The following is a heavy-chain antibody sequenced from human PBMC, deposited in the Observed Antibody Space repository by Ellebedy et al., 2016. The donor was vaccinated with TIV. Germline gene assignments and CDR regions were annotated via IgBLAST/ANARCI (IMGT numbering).Heavy chain of an antibody. CDR1: GYTFSAYY. Sequence: ASVKVSXXAFGYTFSAYYINWVRQAPGHGLAWMGWINPNSGATNYAQKFQGRVTMTRDTSISTADMELNSLRSEDTAVYYCARVSMGSSARAIDYYYYGMDVWGQGTTVTVSS. CDR3: ARVSMGSSARAIDYYYYGMDV. V-gene: IGHV1-2*02. D-gene: IGHD2/OR15-2a*01. CDR2: INPNSGAT. J-gene: IGHJ6*02.